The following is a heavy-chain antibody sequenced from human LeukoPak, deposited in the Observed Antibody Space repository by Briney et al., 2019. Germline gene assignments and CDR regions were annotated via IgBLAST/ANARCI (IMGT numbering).Heavy chain of an antibody. CDR2: IYYSGST. V-gene: IGHV4-59*01. CDR3: ARAPYDYYMDV. J-gene: IGHJ6*03. Sequence: SETLSLTCTVSGGSISSYYWSWIRQPPGKGLEWIGYIYYSGSTNYNPSLKSRVTISVDTSKNQFSLKLSSVTAADTAVYYCARAPYDYYMDVWGKGTTVTVSS. CDR1: GGSISSYY.